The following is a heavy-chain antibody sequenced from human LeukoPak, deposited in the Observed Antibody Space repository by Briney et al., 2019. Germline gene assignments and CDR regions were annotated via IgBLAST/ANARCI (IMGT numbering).Heavy chain of an antibody. J-gene: IGHJ4*02. D-gene: IGHD3-16*01. Sequence: ETLSLTCTVSGGSISSYYWSWIRQPPGKGLEWIGYIYYSGSTNYNPSLKSRVTISVDTSKNQFSLKLSSVTAADTAVYYCVKLSEAQLGRRQYYFDYWGQGTLVTVSS. CDR1: GGSISSYY. CDR3: VKLSEAQLGRRQYYFDY. CDR2: IYYSGST. V-gene: IGHV4-59*01.